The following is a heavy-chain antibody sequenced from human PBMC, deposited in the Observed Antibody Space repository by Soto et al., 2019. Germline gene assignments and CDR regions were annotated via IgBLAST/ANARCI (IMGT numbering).Heavy chain of an antibody. CDR2: IYWDDDK. J-gene: IGHJ4*02. CDR3: AHRQRTVVVGAPFDL. Sequence: QITLRESGPTLVQPTQTLTLTCTLSGVSLSTSGEGVGWIRQPPGKALEWLALIYWDDDKRFSPSLKSRLAITRDISKNPVVMTMTDMAPEYTGIYYCAHRQRTVVVGAPFDLWGQGSQVTVSS. V-gene: IGHV2-5*02. D-gene: IGHD2-15*01. CDR1: GVSLSTSGEG.